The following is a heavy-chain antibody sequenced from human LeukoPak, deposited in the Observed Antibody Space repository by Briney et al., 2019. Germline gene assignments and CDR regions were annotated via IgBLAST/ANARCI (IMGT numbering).Heavy chain of an antibody. CDR1: GFTFTSYS. V-gene: IGHV3-48*01. Sequence: GGSLRLSCAASGFTFTSYSMNWVRQAPGKGLEWVSYIGRSSSPIYYADSVKGRFTISRDNAKNSLYLQMNGLRAEDTAVYYCARGPSSQFRTDYWGQGTLVTVSS. CDR3: ARGPSSQFRTDY. CDR2: IGRSSSPI. D-gene: IGHD2-2*01. J-gene: IGHJ4*02.